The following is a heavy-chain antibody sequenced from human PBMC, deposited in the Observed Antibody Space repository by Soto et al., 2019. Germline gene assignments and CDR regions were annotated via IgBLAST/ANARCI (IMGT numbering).Heavy chain of an antibody. CDR2: TYPGDSDT. Sequence: PGESLKISCKGSGYSFTSYWIGWVRQMPGKGLEWMGITYPGDSDTRYSPSFQGQVTISADKSISTAYLQWSSLKASDTAMYYCARHAYYYGSGSQENYYYGMDVWGQGTTVTVSS. CDR3: ARHAYYYGSGSQENYYYGMDV. CDR1: GYSFTSYW. J-gene: IGHJ6*02. D-gene: IGHD3-10*01. V-gene: IGHV5-51*01.